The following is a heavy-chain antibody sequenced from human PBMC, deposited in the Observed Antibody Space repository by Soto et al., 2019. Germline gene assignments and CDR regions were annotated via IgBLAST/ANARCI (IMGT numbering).Heavy chain of an antibody. Sequence: EVQVSESGGGLVRPGGSLRLSCAASGFIFTNYAMNWGRQAPGKGLEWVSVIGGRGNSAYYADSVQGRFTISRDNSKNTLSLQMSSLIADDTAIYYCVREGRGSFDFWGRGTMVTVSS. CDR2: IGGRGNSA. CDR1: GFIFTNYA. CDR3: VREGRGSFDF. J-gene: IGHJ3*01. D-gene: IGHD5-12*01. V-gene: IGHV3-23*01.